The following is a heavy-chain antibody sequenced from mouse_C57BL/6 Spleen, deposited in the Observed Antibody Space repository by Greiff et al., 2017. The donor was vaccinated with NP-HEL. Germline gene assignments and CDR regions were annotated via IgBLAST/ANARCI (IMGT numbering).Heavy chain of an antibody. CDR1: GFTFSDYY. J-gene: IGHJ4*01. CDR2: INYDGSST. D-gene: IGHD1-1*01. CDR3: ARITTVVAPHYAMDY. V-gene: IGHV5-16*01. Sequence: EVQLVESEGGLVQPGSSMKLSCTASGFTFSDYYMAWVRQVPEKGLEWVANINYDGSSTYYLDSLKSRFIISRDNAKNILYLQMSSLKSEDTATYYCARITTVVAPHYAMDYWGQGTSVTVSS.